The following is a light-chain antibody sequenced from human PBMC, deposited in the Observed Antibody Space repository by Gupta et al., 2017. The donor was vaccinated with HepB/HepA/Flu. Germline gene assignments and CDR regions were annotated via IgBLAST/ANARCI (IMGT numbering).Light chain of an antibody. CDR1: SSDVGGYNY. J-gene: IGLJ2*01. V-gene: IGLV2-8*01. CDR3: SADAGSNNVV. Sequence: SALTPPPFSSGSPCQSVTISCTGTSSDVGGYNYVSWYQQHPGKAPKLMIYEVSKRPSGVPDRFSGSKSGNTASLTVSGRKEEEEADYYCSADAGSNNVVFGGGTKLTVL. CDR2: EVS.